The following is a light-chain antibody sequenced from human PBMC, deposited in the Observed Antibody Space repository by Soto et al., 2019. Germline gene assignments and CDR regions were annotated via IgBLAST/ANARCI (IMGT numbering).Light chain of an antibody. J-gene: IGKJ4*01. CDR3: LQDYNYPLT. V-gene: IGKV1-6*01. CDR1: QGIRND. Sequence: AIQMTQSPSSLSASVGDRVTITCRASQGIRNDLGWYQQKPGKAPKLLIYAASSLQSGGPSRFSGSGSGTDFNLTISSLQPEDFATYYCLQDYNYPLTFGGGTKVEIK. CDR2: AAS.